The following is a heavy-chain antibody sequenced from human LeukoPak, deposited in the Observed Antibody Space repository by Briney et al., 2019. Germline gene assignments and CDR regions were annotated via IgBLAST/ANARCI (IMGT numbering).Heavy chain of an antibody. J-gene: IGHJ6*03. CDR2: INHSGST. CDR1: DGSFSGYY. V-gene: IGHV4-34*01. Sequence: SETLSLTCAVYDGSFSGYYWSWIRQPPGKGLEWIGEINHSGSTNYNPSLKSRVTISVDTSKNQFSLKLSSVTAADTAVYYCARAYYGSGVGGPNYYYYYMDVWGKGTTVTVSS. CDR3: ARAYYGSGVGGPNYYYYYMDV. D-gene: IGHD3-10*01.